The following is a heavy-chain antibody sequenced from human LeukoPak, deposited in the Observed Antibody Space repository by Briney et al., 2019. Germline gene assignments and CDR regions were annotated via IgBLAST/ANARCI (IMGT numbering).Heavy chain of an antibody. V-gene: IGHV4-31*03. J-gene: IGHJ6*02. Sequence: SETLSLTCTVSGGSISSGGYSWSWIRQRPGKGLECIGYIFYSGSTYYNLSLKSRVTISVDTSKNQFSLKLSSVTAADTAVYYCARERISSLYGLDVWGQGTTVTVSS. CDR2: IFYSGST. CDR1: GGSISSGGYS. CDR3: ARERISSLYGLDV. D-gene: IGHD3-3*02.